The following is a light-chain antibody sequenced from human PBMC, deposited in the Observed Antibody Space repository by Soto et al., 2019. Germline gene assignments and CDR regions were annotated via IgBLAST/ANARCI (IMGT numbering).Light chain of an antibody. CDR1: SSDVGGYNY. V-gene: IGLV2-8*01. Sequence: QSALTQPPSASGSPGQSVTISCTGTSSDVGGYNYVSWYQQHPGKAPKLMIYEVSKRPSGVPDRFSGSKSGNTASLTVSGLRAEDEADYYCSSYAGSNNHVVFGGGTQLTVL. CDR2: EVS. J-gene: IGLJ2*01. CDR3: SSYAGSNNHVV.